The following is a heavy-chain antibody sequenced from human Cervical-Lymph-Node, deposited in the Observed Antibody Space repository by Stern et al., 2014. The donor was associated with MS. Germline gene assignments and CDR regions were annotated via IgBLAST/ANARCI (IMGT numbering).Heavy chain of an antibody. Sequence: VQLVQSGAEVERPGASVKVSCKASGYTFTAYFLHWVRQAHGQGLEWMGWISPKTGSATYAQKFQDRVTMTRDTSINTGYMEVSSLRSDDTAVYYCARDRGSYSDYWGQGTLFAVSS. J-gene: IGHJ4*02. CDR1: GYTFTAYF. CDR2: ISPKTGSA. D-gene: IGHD1-26*01. CDR3: ARDRGSYSDY. V-gene: IGHV1-2*02.